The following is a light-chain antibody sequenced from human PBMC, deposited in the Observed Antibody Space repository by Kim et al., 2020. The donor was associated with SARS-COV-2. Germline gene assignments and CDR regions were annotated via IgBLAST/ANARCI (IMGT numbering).Light chain of an antibody. V-gene: IGLV1-44*01. J-gene: IGLJ2*01. CDR2: SNN. CDR3: ATWDDGLNTVI. CDR1: SSNIGDNT. Sequence: ELTQPPSASGTPGQRVTMSCFGSSSNIGDNTVNWYQQIPGTAPKLLIYSNNQRPSGVSGRFSGSRSGTSASLAISGLQSEDEADYYCATWDDGLNTVIFGGGTQLTVL.